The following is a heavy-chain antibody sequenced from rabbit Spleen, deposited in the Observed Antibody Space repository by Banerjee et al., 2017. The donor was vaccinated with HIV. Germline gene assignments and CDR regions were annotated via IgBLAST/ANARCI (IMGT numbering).Heavy chain of an antibody. Sequence: QEHLKESGGGLVQPGASLTLTCKASGFDFSSSYYMCWVRQSPEKGLEWLGDIDPIFGVSSYATWVNGRFTISSHDAQITLYLQLNSLTAADTATYFCVRARPDTFVLWGQGTLVTV. J-gene: IGHJ4*01. V-gene: IGHV1S43*01. D-gene: IGHD5-1*01. CDR1: GFDFSSSYY. CDR2: IDPIFGVS. CDR3: VRARPDTFVL.